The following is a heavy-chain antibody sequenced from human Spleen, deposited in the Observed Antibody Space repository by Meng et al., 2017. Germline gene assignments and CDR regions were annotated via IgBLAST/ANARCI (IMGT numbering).Heavy chain of an antibody. D-gene: IGHD3-22*01. CDR3: ARYYDSSAYGY. CDR1: GYTFSSYY. CDR2: VNPSGGST. Sequence: ASVLVSCKASGYTFSSYYMHWLRQAPGQGLEWMGIVNPSGGSTTYAEKFQGRVTMTRDTSTSTVYMELSSLRSEDTAVYYCARYYDSSAYGYWGQGTLVTVSS. J-gene: IGHJ4*02. V-gene: IGHV1-46*01.